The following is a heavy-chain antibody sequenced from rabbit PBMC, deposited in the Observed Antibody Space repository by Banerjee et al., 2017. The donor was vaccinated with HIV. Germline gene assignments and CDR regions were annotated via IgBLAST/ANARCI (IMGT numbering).Heavy chain of an antibody. D-gene: IGHD8-1*01. CDR2: INLDSDSA. CDR3: ARGPGSSYGNL. Sequence: QEQLEESGGDLVKPGGTLTLTCTASGFSFSSSYWICWVRQAPGKGLELIGCINLDSDSAYCASWVNGRFTISRSTSLNTVDLKMTSLTAADTATYFCARGPGSSYGNLWGQGTLVTVS. V-gene: IGHV1S43*01. CDR1: GFSFSSSYW. J-gene: IGHJ4*01.